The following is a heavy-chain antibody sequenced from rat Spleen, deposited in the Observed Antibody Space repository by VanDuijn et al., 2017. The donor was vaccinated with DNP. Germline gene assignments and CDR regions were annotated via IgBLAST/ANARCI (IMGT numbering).Heavy chain of an antibody. CDR2: VSSGGST. CDR3: ARTSYYDGSSHWFAY. D-gene: IGHD1-12*02. J-gene: IGHJ3*01. V-gene: IGHV2-6*01. CDR1: GFSLSSYS. Sequence: QVQLKESGPGLVQPSQTLSLTCTVSGFSLSSYSVGWVRQPPGKGLEWIAAVSSGGSTYYNSALKSRLTVSRDTSKSQVFLKMSSLQTEDTAMYFCARTSYYDGSSHWFAYWGQGTLVTVSS.